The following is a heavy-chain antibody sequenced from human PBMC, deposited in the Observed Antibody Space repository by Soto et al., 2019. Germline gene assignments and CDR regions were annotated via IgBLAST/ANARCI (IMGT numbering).Heavy chain of an antibody. CDR1: GGSISSGGYY. Sequence: LCGGSISSGGYYWSWIRQHPGKGLEWIGYIYYSGSTYYNPSLKSRVTISVDTSKNQFSLKLSSVTAADTAVYYCAREDDFHRAFDIWGQGTMVTVSS. V-gene: IGHV4-31*02. D-gene: IGHD2-21*02. CDR3: AREDDFHRAFDI. J-gene: IGHJ3*02. CDR2: IYYSGST.